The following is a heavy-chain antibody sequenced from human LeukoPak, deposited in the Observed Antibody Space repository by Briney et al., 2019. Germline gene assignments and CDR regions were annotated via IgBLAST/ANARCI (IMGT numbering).Heavy chain of an antibody. CDR3: ARVNSARWFFDS. CDR1: GYTIGSFGSYW. D-gene: IGHD3-9*01. J-gene: IGHJ4*02. Sequence: KIGESLKISCKGSGYTIGSFGSYWIAWVRRMPGKGLEWMGSIYPIDSDTRYNPSFEGQVTVSVDRSISTAYLQWSSLKASDTAMYYCARVNSARWFFDSWGQGSLLTVSS. CDR2: IYPIDSDT. V-gene: IGHV5-51*01.